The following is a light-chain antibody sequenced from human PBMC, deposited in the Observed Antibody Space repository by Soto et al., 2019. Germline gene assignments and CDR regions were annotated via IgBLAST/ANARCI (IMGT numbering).Light chain of an antibody. CDR3: YQHGYSLWT. CDR1: QSVTSTY. CDR2: GAS. J-gene: IGKJ1*01. Sequence: ESVLTQSPGTLSLSPGERATLSCRASQSVTSTYLAWYQQKPGQAPRLLIYGASSRATGIPDRFSGSGSGTDFTLNISRLEPEDCALYYSYQHGYSLWTFGQETKVEIK. V-gene: IGKV3-20*01.